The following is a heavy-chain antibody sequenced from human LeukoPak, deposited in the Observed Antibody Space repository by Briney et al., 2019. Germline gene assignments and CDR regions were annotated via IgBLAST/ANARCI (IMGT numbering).Heavy chain of an antibody. J-gene: IGHJ3*02. D-gene: IGHD3-10*01. CDR1: GFTVSSNY. Sequence: GGSLRLSCAASGFTVSSNYMSWVRQAPGKGLEWVSVIYSGGSTYYADSVKGRFTISRDNSKNTLYLQMNSLRAEDTAVYYCARGRVTMVRGVITSAGAFDIWGQGTMVTVSS. CDR2: IYSGGST. V-gene: IGHV3-53*01. CDR3: ARGRVTMVRGVITSAGAFDI.